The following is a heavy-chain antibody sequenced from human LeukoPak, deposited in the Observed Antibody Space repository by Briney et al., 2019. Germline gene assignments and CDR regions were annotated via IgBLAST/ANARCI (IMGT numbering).Heavy chain of an antibody. V-gene: IGHV4-61*02. Sequence: TSETLSLTCTVSGGSISGGSYYWSWIRQPAGKGLEWIGRIYTSGSTNYNPSLKSRVTISVDTPKNQFSLKLSSVTAADTAVYYCAGMSAGYSSGWYLGYYFDYWGQGTLVTVSS. J-gene: IGHJ4*02. CDR2: IYTSGST. CDR3: AGMSAGYSSGWYLGYYFDY. D-gene: IGHD6-19*01. CDR1: GGSISGGSYY.